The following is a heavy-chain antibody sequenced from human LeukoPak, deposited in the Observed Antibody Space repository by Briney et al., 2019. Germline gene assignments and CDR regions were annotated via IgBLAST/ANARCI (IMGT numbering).Heavy chain of an antibody. J-gene: IGHJ6*03. CDR3: ARDLLRVPANYYYYYMDV. CDR2: IIPIFGTA. V-gene: IGHV1-69*13. D-gene: IGHD2-2*01. Sequence: ASVKVSCKASGGTFSSYAISWVRQAPGQGLEWMGGIIPIFGTANYAQKFQGRVTITADESTSTAYMELSSLRSEDTAVYYCARDLLRVPANYYYYYMDVWGKGTTLTVSS. CDR1: GGTFSSYA.